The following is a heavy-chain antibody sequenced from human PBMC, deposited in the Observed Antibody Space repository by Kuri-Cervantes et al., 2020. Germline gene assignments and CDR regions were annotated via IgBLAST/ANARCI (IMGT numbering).Heavy chain of an antibody. CDR3: ARGSYSSGWSPHTYWYFDL. CDR1: GYTFTDYY. Sequence: VSVKVSCKASGYTFTDYYMHWVRQAPGQGLEWMAMINPSGGSTSYAQKFQGRVTMTRDTSTSTVYMELSSLRSEDTAVYYCARGSYSSGWSPHTYWYFDLWGRGTLVTVSS. CDR2: INPSGGST. J-gene: IGHJ2*01. D-gene: IGHD6-19*01. V-gene: IGHV1-46*01.